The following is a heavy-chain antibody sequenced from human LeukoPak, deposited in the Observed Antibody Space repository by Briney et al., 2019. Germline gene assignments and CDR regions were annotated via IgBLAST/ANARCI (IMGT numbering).Heavy chain of an antibody. Sequence: GGSLRLSCAASGFTFSSYGMHWVRQAPSKGLEWVAVISYDGSSKYYADPVKGRFTISRDNSKNTLYLQMNSLRTEDTAVYYCAKDRQGAGDGSFDYWGQGTLVTVSS. J-gene: IGHJ4*02. CDR2: ISYDGSSK. CDR3: AKDRQGAGDGSFDY. D-gene: IGHD1-26*01. V-gene: IGHV3-30*18. CDR1: GFTFSSYG.